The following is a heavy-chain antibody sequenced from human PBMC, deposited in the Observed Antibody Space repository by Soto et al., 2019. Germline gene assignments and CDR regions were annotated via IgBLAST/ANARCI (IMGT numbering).Heavy chain of an antibody. D-gene: IGHD3-16*02. CDR2: INPNSGGT. J-gene: IGHJ1*01. V-gene: IGHV1-2*04. CDR1: AYTFTGYY. Sequence: ASVKVSCKACAYTFTGYYMHWVRQAPGQGLEWMGWINPNSGGTNYAQKFQGWVTMTRDTSISTAYMELSRLRSDDTAVYYCAREGSYDYVWGSYRRRAGYIHHWGQGTLLTVSS. CDR3: AREGSYDYVWGSYRRRAGYIHH.